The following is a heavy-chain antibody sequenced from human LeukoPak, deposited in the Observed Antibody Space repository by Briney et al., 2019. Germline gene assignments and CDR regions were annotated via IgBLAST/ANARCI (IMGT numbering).Heavy chain of an antibody. J-gene: IGHJ6*03. CDR2: IIPIFGTA. CDR3: ARVITTGYYYMDV. CDR1: GYTFTSYA. V-gene: IGHV1-69*06. Sequence: SVKVSCKASGYTFTSYAISWVRQAPGQGLEWMGGIIPIFGTANYAQKFQGRVTITADKSTSTAYMELSSLRSEDTAVYYCARVITTGYYYMDVWGKGTTVTVSS. D-gene: IGHD3-22*01.